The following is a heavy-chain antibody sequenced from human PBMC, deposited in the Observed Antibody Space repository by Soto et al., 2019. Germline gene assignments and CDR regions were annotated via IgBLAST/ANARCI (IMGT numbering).Heavy chain of an antibody. Sequence: QVQLVESGGGVVQPGRSLRLSCAASGFTFSTYGMYWVRQAPGKGLEWVAVIWYAGSNKYYGDSVKGRFTISRDNSKNTLYLQMNSRRVDDTAVYSCERGMPPDYWGQGTLVTVSS. J-gene: IGHJ4*02. CDR3: ERGMPPDY. D-gene: IGHD2-2*01. CDR2: IWYAGSNK. CDR1: GFTFSTYG. V-gene: IGHV3-33*01.